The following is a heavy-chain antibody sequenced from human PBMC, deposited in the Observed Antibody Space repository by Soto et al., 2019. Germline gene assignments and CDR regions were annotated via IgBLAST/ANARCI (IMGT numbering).Heavy chain of an antibody. D-gene: IGHD2-21*02. Sequence: QVQLRQSGPGLVKTSGTLSLTCAVSGGSVSSTNWWTWVRQPPGKRLEWIGEIYHRGSPPYSPSLRGRATISVDKSNNQASLRLSSLPAAAMAVYYCATLLPRIGVTLLPSPAWGQGIQVTVSS. V-gene: IGHV4-4*02. CDR2: IYHRGSP. CDR3: ATLLPRIGVTLLPSPA. J-gene: IGHJ5*02. CDR1: GGSVSSTNW.